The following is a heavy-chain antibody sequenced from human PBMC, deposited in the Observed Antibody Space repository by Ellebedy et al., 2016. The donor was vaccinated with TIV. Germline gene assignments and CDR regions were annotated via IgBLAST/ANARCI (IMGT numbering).Heavy chain of an antibody. CDR2: ISAYNGNT. Sequence: ASVKVSXXASGYTFTSYGISWVRQAPGQGLEWMGWISAYNGNTNYAQKLQGRVTMTTDTSTSTAYMELRSLRSDDTAVYYCAGARAYCGGDCYPDDAFDLWGQGTMVTVSS. CDR1: GYTFTSYG. J-gene: IGHJ3*01. V-gene: IGHV1-18*01. CDR3: AGARAYCGGDCYPDDAFDL. D-gene: IGHD2-21*01.